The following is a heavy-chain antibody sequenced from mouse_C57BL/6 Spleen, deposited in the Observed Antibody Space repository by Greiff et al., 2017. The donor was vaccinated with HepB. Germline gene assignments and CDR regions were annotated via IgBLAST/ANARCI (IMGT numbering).Heavy chain of an antibody. CDR3: ARGGNWGFAY. CDR2: INYDGSST. V-gene: IGHV5-16*01. Sequence: EVKLVESEGGLVQPGSSMKLSCTASGFTFSDYYMAWVRQVPEKGLEWVANINYDGSSTYYLDSLKSRFIISRDNAKNILYLQMSSLKSEDTATYYCARGGNWGFAYWGQGTLVTVSA. D-gene: IGHD2-1*01. J-gene: IGHJ3*01. CDR1: GFTFSDYY.